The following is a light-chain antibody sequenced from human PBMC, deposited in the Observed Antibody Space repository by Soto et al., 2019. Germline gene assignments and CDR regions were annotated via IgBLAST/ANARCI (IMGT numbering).Light chain of an antibody. CDR3: QQLNSYPRVT. Sequence: DIQLTQSPSFLSASVGDRVTITCRASQGISSYLAWYQQKPGTAPKLLIYAASTLQSGVPSRFSGSGSGTEFNLTISSLQPEDFATYYCQQLNSYPRVTFGPGTKVDIK. J-gene: IGKJ3*01. V-gene: IGKV1-9*01. CDR2: AAS. CDR1: QGISSY.